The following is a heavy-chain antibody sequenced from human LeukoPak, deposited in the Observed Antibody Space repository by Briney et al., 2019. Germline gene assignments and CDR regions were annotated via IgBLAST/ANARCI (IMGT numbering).Heavy chain of an antibody. D-gene: IGHD6-13*01. J-gene: IGHJ4*02. CDR2: IQYHGGNT. CDR1: GLTLSIDG. Sequence: GGSLRLSCEGSGLTLSIDGFNWCLRPQAKGLVGLAFIQYHGGNTYSADSVKGRFTISKDNSKNTVYLQMNSLRAEDTAVYYCAKDIGSSTWNYFDQWGQGTLVTVSS. V-gene: IGHV3-30*02. CDR3: AKDIGSSTWNYFDQ.